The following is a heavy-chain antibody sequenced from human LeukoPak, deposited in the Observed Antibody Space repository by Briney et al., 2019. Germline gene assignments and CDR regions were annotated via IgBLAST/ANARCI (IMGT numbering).Heavy chain of an antibody. D-gene: IGHD6-19*01. CDR3: VRDGRSGWHFDH. J-gene: IGHJ4*02. CDR1: GFTFSSYT. Sequence: GGSLRLSCAASGFTFSSYTMSWVRQAPGKGLEWVSGISTGGGSTYYADSVKGRFTNSRDNAKNSMFLQMNSLRAEDTAVYYCVRDGRSGWHFDHWGQGTRVTVYS. V-gene: IGHV3-23*01. CDR2: ISTGGGST.